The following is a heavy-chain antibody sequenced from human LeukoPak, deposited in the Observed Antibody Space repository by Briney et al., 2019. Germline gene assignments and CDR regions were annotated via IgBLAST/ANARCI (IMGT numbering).Heavy chain of an antibody. CDR3: ARRQLHYYGMDV. V-gene: IGHV4-61*01. Sequence: SETLSLTCSVSGDSFSSGSNYWSWFRQPPGKALEWIGDIYYTGKTNYNSSLESRVSMSVDTSKNQFSLSLTAVTAADTAVYYCARRQLHYYGMDVWGQGTTVTVSS. D-gene: IGHD4-23*01. J-gene: IGHJ6*02. CDR1: GDSFSSGSNY. CDR2: IYYTGKT.